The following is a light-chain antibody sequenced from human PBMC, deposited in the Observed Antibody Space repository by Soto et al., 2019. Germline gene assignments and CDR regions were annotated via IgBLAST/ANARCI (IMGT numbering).Light chain of an antibody. CDR2: NAS. Sequence: EIVLTQSPGTLSLSPGERATLSCRASQSVHNNYLAWYQQKPGQAPRLLIYNASSRATGIPDRFSGSGSGTDFTLTISRLEPEDFAVYYCQNDGSFGQGTRLAIK. CDR1: QSVHNNY. V-gene: IGKV3-20*01. J-gene: IGKJ5*01. CDR3: QNDGS.